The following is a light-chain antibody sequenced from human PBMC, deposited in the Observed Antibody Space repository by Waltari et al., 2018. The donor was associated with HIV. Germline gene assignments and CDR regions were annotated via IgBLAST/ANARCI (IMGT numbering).Light chain of an antibody. J-gene: IGLJ1*01. CDR2: DDS. CDR3: QVWDSSSDHYV. CDR1: NIGSKR. V-gene: IGLV3-21*02. Sequence: SYVLTQSPSVSVAPGQTARIICGGNNIGSKRVHGYQQRPGQAPGPVVYDDSDRPSGIPERFSGSNSGNTATLTISRVEAGDEADYYCQVWDSSSDHYVFGTGTKVTVL.